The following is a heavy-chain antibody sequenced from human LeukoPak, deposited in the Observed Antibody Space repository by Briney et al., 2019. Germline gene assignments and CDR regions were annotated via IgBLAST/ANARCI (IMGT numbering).Heavy chain of an antibody. D-gene: IGHD6-13*01. V-gene: IGHV4-61*02. CDR3: ARRKGIAAAGTKGGWFDP. CDR2: IYTSGST. Sequence: PSETLSLTCTVSGGSISSGSYYWSWIRQPAGKGLEWIGRIYTSGSTNYNPSLKSRVTISVDTSKNQFSLKLSSVTAADTAVYYCARRKGIAAAGTKGGWFDPWGQGTLVIVSS. CDR1: GGSISSGSYY. J-gene: IGHJ5*02.